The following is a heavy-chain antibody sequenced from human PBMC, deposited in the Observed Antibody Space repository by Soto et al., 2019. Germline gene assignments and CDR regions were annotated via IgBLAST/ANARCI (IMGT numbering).Heavy chain of an antibody. CDR3: ARERQLAPNFYYYGLDV. D-gene: IGHD1-1*01. V-gene: IGHV4-4*07. CDR2: IYSSGST. Sequence: QVQLQESGPGLVKPSETLSLTCSVSGGSISDYFWSWIRQPAGKGLEWIGRIYSSGSTNNNPSLKSRVIMSVDTSKNQFSLQLSSVTAADTAVYFCARERQLAPNFYYYGLDVWGPGTTVTVSS. CDR1: GGSISDYF. J-gene: IGHJ6*02.